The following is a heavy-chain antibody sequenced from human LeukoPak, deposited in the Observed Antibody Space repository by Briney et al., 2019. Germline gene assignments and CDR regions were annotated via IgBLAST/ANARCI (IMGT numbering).Heavy chain of an antibody. Sequence: PGRSLRLSCAASGFTFDDYAMHWVRQAPGKGLEWVSGISWNSGSIGYADSVKGRFTISRDNAKNSLYLQMNSLRAEDTALYYCAKVISRYCSGGSCADAFDIWGQGTMVTVSS. CDR1: GFTFDDYA. J-gene: IGHJ3*02. V-gene: IGHV3-9*01. CDR3: AKVISRYCSGGSCADAFDI. D-gene: IGHD2-15*01. CDR2: ISWNSGSI.